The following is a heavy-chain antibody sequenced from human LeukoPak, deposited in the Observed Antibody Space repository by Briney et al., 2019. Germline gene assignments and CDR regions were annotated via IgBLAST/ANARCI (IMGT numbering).Heavy chain of an antibody. D-gene: IGHD1-14*01. Sequence: KPSGTLSLTCAVSGGSISSSNWWSWVRQPPGKGLEWIGEINHSGSTNYNPSLKSRVTISVDTSKNQFSLKLSSVTAADTALYYCARGGPRSNWFDPWGQGTLVTVSS. J-gene: IGHJ5*02. CDR3: ARGGPRSNWFDP. CDR1: GGSISSSNW. V-gene: IGHV4-4*02. CDR2: INHSGST.